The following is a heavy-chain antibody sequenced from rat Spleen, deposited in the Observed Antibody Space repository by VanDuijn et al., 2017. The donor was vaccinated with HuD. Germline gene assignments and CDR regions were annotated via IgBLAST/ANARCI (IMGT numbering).Heavy chain of an antibody. J-gene: IGHJ3*01. D-gene: IGHD1-2*01. CDR2: ITYDGTST. Sequence: EVQLVESGGDLVPPGRSLKLSCAASGFTFSNCGMAWVRQAPTKGLEWVATITYDGTSTHYRDSVKGRFTISRDNAKSTLYLQMDSLRSEDRATYYCARLGIAAIVNWFGYWGQGTLVTVSS. CDR1: GFTFSNCG. V-gene: IGHV5-29*01. CDR3: ARLGIAAIVNWFGY.